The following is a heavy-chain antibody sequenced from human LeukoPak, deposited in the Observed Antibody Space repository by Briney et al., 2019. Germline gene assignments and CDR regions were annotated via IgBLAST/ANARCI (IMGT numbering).Heavy chain of an antibody. CDR1: GFTFSSYA. J-gene: IGHJ4*02. CDR2: ISYDGSNK. V-gene: IGHV3-30-3*01. D-gene: IGHD6-13*01. Sequence: PGGSLRLSCAASGFTFSSYAMHWVRQAPGKGLEWVAVISYDGSNKYYADSVKGRFTISRDNSKNTLYLQMNSLRAEDTAVYYCARDTSGGYSFDHWGQGTLVTVSS. CDR3: ARDTSGGYSFDH.